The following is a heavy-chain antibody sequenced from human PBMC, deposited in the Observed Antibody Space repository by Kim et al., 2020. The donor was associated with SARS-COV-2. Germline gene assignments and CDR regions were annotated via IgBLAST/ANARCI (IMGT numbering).Heavy chain of an antibody. CDR2: IWYDGSNK. CDR1: GFTFSSYG. CDR3: ARDNYYDSSGYRAEDAFDI. V-gene: IGHV3-33*01. D-gene: IGHD3-22*01. J-gene: IGHJ3*02. Sequence: GGSLRLSCAASGFTFSSYGMHWVRQAPGKGLEWVAVIWYDGSNKYYADSVKGRFTISRDNSKNTLYLQMNSLRAEDTAVYYCARDNYYDSSGYRAEDAFDIWGQGTMVTVSS.